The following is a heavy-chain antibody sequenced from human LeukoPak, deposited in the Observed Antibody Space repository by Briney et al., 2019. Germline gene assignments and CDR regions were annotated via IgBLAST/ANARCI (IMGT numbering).Heavy chain of an antibody. V-gene: IGHV3-23*01. CDR1: GFTLSSYA. D-gene: IGHD5-12*01. J-gene: IGHJ4*02. CDR3: AKDLRGYSGYDLKDY. Sequence: GSLRLSCAASGFTLSSYAMSWVRQDPGKGLEWVSAISGSGGSTYYADSVKGRFTISRDNSKNTLYLQMNSLRAEDTAVYYCAKDLRGYSGYDLKDYWGQGTLVTVSS. CDR2: ISGSGGST.